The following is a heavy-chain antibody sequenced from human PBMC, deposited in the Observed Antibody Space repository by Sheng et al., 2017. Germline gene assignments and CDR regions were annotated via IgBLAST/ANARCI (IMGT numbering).Heavy chain of an antibody. V-gene: IGHV1-69*01. CDR3: ARDVYYDSSGYKLDYYGMDV. CDR1: AGSFSTYS. J-gene: IGHJ6*02. CDR2: IKPILGTT. D-gene: IGHD3-22*01. Sequence: QVLLMQSGAEVKKPGSSVTVSCRASAGSFSTYSFHWMRQAPGQGLEWVGVIKPILGTTDYAQTLQDRVTITADESTSTAYMELSSLRSEDTAVYYCARDVYYDSSGYKLDYYGMDVWDQGP.